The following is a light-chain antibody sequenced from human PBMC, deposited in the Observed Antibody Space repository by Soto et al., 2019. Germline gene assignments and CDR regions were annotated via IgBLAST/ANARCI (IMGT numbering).Light chain of an antibody. J-gene: IGKJ4*01. V-gene: IGKV1-39*01. CDR3: QQSYSTPLT. CDR2: AAS. CDR1: QSISTY. Sequence: DIQMTQSPSSLSASVGDRVTIPCQASQSISTYLNWYQQKPGQAPKLLIFAASSLQSGVPSRFSGIGSGTDFSLTISSLQPEDFATYYCQQSYSTPLTFGGGTKVEIK.